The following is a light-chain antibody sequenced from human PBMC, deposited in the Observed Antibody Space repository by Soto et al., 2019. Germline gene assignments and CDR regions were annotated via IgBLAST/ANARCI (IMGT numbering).Light chain of an antibody. Sequence: DIQMTQSPSTLSASVGDRVTITCRASQSINNWLSWNQQKPGKAPKLLINRASSLENGVASRFSGRGFGTEFIFTITRQHHDDFVTYYCQQDSSASTFGKGSKVEI. CDR1: QSINNW. CDR3: QQDSSAST. V-gene: IGKV1-5*03. CDR2: RAS. J-gene: IGKJ1*01.